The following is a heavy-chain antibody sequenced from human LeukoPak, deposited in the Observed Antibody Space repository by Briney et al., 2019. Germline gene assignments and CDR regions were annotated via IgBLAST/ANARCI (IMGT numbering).Heavy chain of an antibody. CDR2: ISGSGGST. CDR3: AKADGDYAVDYFDY. D-gene: IGHD4-17*01. Sequence: GGSLRLSCASSGFTFSSYAMSWVRQAPGKGLEWVSDISGSGGSTYYAHSVKGRFTISRDNSKNTLYLQMNSLRAEDTAVYYCAKADGDYAVDYFDYWGQGTLVTVSS. J-gene: IGHJ4*02. V-gene: IGHV3-23*01. CDR1: GFTFSSYA.